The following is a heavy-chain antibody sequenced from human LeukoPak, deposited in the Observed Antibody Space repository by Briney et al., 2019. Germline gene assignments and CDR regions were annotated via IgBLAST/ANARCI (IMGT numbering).Heavy chain of an antibody. Sequence: SETLSLTCTVSGGSISSYYWSWIRQPPGKGLEWIGYIYYSGSTNYNPSLKSRVTISVDTSKNQFSLKLSSVTAADTAVYYCARAGRRGSYYYYYYYYMDVWGKGTTVTVSS. CDR1: GGSISSYY. D-gene: IGHD1-26*01. CDR2: IYYSGST. V-gene: IGHV4-59*01. J-gene: IGHJ6*03. CDR3: ARAGRRGSYYYYYYYYMDV.